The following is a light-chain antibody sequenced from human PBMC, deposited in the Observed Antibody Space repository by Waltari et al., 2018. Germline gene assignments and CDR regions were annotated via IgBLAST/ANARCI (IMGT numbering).Light chain of an antibody. J-gene: IGKJ2*01. CDR1: QSITAR. V-gene: IGKV1-5*03. CDR2: EAA. CDR3: QQYNGYPYT. Sequence: DIQMTQSPSTLSASVGDRVTITCRASQSITARLAWYQQKPGKGPNLLIYEAARLESGVPSRFSGSGSGTEFTLTISSLQPDDFATYYCQQYNGYPYTFGQGSKLEI.